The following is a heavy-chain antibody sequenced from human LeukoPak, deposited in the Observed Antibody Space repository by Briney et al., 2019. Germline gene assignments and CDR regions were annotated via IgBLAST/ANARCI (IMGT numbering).Heavy chain of an antibody. D-gene: IGHD3-10*01. CDR3: AREFWGTMVRGAAMDV. V-gene: IGHV1-69*02. CDR1: GGTPNSYT. CDR2: IIPAFGIP. Sequence: SVKVSCKASGGTPNSYTINWVRQAPGEGLEWMGTIIPAFGIPNYAQRFKDRVTITADKSTSTAYMELSSLRSEDTAVYYCAREFWGTMVRGAAMDVWGQGTTVTVSS. J-gene: IGHJ6*02.